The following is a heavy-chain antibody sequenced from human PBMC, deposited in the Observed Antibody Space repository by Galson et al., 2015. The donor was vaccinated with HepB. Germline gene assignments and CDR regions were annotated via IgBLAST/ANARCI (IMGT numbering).Heavy chain of an antibody. Sequence: SCKVSGYTFTDYYMHWVQQAPGKGLEWMGLVDPEDGETIYAEKFQGRVTITADTSTDTAYMELSSLRSEDTAVYYCARGRYCSSTSCYPSGAFDIWGQGTMVTVSS. V-gene: IGHV1-69-2*01. CDR1: GYTFTDYY. J-gene: IGHJ3*02. D-gene: IGHD2-2*01. CDR2: VDPEDGET. CDR3: ARGRYCSSTSCYPSGAFDI.